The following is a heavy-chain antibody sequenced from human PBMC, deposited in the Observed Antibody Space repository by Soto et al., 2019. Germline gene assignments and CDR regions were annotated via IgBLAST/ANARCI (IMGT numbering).Heavy chain of an antibody. CDR2: IWFDGSVE. J-gene: IGHJ4*02. CDR3: AKNPGYYYDSTGYHSDY. D-gene: IGHD3-22*01. CDR1: GLTFSSYV. Sequence: GGSLRLSCAASGLTFSSYVMHWVRQAPGKGLEWVALIWFDGSVEHSADSVKDRFTVSRDNSKNTLYLQMNSLRAEDTAVYYCAKNPGYYYDSTGYHSDYWGQGTLVTVSS. V-gene: IGHV3-30*02.